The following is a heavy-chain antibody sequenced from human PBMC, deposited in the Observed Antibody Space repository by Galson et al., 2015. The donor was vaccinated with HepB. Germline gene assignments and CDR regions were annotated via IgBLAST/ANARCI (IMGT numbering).Heavy chain of an antibody. CDR3: ARGMEVKQKLFKAGDGTDP. D-gene: IGHD6-13*01. V-gene: IGHV3-21*01. J-gene: IGHJ5*02. CDR2: ISSSSSSI. Sequence: SLRLSCAASGFTFSSYSMNWVRQAPGKGLEWVSSISSSSSSIYYPDSVKGRFTISRDSAKNSLYMQMTSLRAEDTAVYYCARGMEVKQKLFKAGDGTDPWGQGTLVTVSS. CDR1: GFTFSSYS.